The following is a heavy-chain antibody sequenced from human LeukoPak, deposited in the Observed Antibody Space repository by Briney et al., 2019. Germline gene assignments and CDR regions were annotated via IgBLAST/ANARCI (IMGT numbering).Heavy chain of an antibody. CDR1: GFTFSSYA. CDR2: ISYDGSNK. CDR3: VREAVAGRGYYYYGMDV. V-gene: IGHV3-30-3*01. J-gene: IGHJ6*02. Sequence: GGSLRLSCSASGFTFSSYAMHWVRQAPGKGLEWVAVISYDGSNKYYADSVKGRFTISRDNSKNTLYLQMNSLRAEDTAVYYCVREAVAGRGYYYYGMDVWGQGTTVTVSS. D-gene: IGHD6-19*01.